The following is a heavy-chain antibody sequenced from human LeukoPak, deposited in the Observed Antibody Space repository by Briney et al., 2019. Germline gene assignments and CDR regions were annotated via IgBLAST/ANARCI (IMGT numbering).Heavy chain of an antibody. CDR1: GFTFSSYS. CDR2: ISSSSSYI. V-gene: IGHV3-21*01. CDR3: AGDSPPYCGGDCTTDAFDI. Sequence: GGSLRLSCAASGFTFSSYSMNWVRQAPGKGLEWVSSISSSSSYIYYADSVKGRFTISRDNAKNSLYLQMNSLRAEDTAVYYCAGDSPPYCGGDCTTDAFDIWGQGTMVTVSS. D-gene: IGHD2-21*02. J-gene: IGHJ3*02.